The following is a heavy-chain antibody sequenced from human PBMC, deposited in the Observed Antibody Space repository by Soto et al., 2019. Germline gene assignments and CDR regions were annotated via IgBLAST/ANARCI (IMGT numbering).Heavy chain of an antibody. CDR2: INSDGSST. J-gene: IGHJ4*02. V-gene: IGHV3-74*01. D-gene: IGHD6-13*01. CDR1: GFTFSSYW. Sequence: EVQLVESGGGLVQPGGSLRISFAASGFTFSSYWMHWVRQAPGKGLVWVSSINSDGSSTSYADSVKGRFTISRDNAKNTLYLQMNSLRAEDTAVYYCARGATSGSLDYWGQGTLVTVSS. CDR3: ARGATSGSLDY.